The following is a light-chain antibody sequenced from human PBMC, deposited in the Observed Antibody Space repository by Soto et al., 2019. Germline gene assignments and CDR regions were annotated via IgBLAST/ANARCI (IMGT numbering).Light chain of an antibody. J-gene: IGKJ1*01. CDR2: GAS. V-gene: IGKV3D-20*02. Sequence: EIVMTQSPATLSVSPGERVTLSCRARQSVGSNLAWYQQKPGQAPRLLIYGASNRATGIPDRFSGSGSGTDFTLTISRLEPEDFAVYYCQQRSNWPSFGQGTKVDIK. CDR1: QSVGSN. CDR3: QQRSNWPS.